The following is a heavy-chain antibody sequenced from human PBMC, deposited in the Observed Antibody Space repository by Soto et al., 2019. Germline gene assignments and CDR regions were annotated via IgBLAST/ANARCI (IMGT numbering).Heavy chain of an antibody. CDR3: ARDVGLYYDSQGAFDI. D-gene: IGHD3-3*01. Sequence: QVQLVQSGAEVKKPGASVKVSCKASGYTFTSYGISWVRQAPGQGLEWMGWISAYNGNTNYAQKLQGRVTMTTVTSTSTAYMELRSLRSDDTAVYYWARDVGLYYDSQGAFDIWCQGTMVTVSS. V-gene: IGHV1-18*01. J-gene: IGHJ3*02. CDR1: GYTFTSYG. CDR2: ISAYNGNT.